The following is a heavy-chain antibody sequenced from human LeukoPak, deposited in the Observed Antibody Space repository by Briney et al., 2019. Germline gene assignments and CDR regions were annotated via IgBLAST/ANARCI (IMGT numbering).Heavy chain of an antibody. J-gene: IGHJ4*02. CDR1: GYTFTGYY. V-gene: IGHV1-2*02. CDR3: ARGLRGYSYVTEVYYFDY. D-gene: IGHD5-18*01. Sequence: ASVKISCKASGYTFTGYYMHWVRQAPGQGLEWMGWINPNSGGTNYAKKFQGRVTMTRDTSISTAYMELSRLRSDDTAVYYCARGLRGYSYVTEVYYFDYWGQGTLVTVSS. CDR2: INPNSGGT.